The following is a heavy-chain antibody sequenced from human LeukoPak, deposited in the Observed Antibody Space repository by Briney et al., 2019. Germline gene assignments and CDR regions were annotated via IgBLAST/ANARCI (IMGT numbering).Heavy chain of an antibody. Sequence: GGSLRLSCAASGFTFSSYAMHWVRQAPGKGLEWVAVISYDGSNKYYADSVKGRFTISRDNSKNTLYLQMNSLRAEDTAVYYCAGPGAVYSSSWYFDYWGQGTLVTVSS. CDR1: GFTFSSYA. V-gene: IGHV3-30-3*01. J-gene: IGHJ4*02. CDR3: AGPGAVYSSSWYFDY. D-gene: IGHD6-13*01. CDR2: ISYDGSNK.